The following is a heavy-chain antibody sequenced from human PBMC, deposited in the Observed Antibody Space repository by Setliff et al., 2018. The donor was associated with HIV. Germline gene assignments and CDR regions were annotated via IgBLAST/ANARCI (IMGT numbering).Heavy chain of an antibody. D-gene: IGHD6-19*01. Sequence: GGSLRLSCTASGFTFGNYAMSWFRQAPGKGLEWVASISGGGKSIYYADSVKGRFTISRDNADRSLYLQLNSLRAEDTAVYYCARGPQQTGWYGGACDVWGQGTMVTVSS. CDR3: ARGPQQTGWYGGACDV. CDR2: ISGGGKSI. CDR1: GFTFGNYA. J-gene: IGHJ3*01. V-gene: IGHV3-21*04.